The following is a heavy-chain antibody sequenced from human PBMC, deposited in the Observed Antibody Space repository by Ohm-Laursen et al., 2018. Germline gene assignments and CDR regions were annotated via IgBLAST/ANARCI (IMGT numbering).Heavy chain of an antibody. Sequence: SLRLSCAASGFTFSTYSINWVRQAPGKGLEWVPYITSSSTIHYADSVKGRFTISRDNAENSLYLQMNSLRAEDTAVYYCARGMYLMAYFDYWGQGTLVTVSS. CDR1: GFTFSTYS. V-gene: IGHV3-48*01. J-gene: IGHJ4*02. CDR3: ARGMYLMAYFDY. CDR2: ITSSSTI. D-gene: IGHD5-24*01.